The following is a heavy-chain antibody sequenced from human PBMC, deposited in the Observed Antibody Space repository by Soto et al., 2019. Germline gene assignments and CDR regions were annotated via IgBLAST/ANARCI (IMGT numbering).Heavy chain of an antibody. J-gene: IGHJ4*02. V-gene: IGHV1-2*04. D-gene: IGHD2-15*01. CDR3: ARGRYCSGGSCYSETGGDY. CDR1: GYTFTGYY. Sequence: ASVKVSCKASGYTFTGYYMHWVRQAPGQGLEWMGWINPNSGGTNYAQKFQGCVTMTRDTSISTAYMELSRLRSDDTAVYYCARGRYCSGGSCYSETGGDYWGQGTLVTVSS. CDR2: INPNSGGT.